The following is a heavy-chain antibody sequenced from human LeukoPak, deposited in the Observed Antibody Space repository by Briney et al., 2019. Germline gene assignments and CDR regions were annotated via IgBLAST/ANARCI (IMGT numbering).Heavy chain of an antibody. J-gene: IGHJ3*02. CDR1: GGSISSGSYY. D-gene: IGHD5-18*01. Sequence: SQTLSLTCTVSGGSISSGSYYWNWIRQPAGKGLEWIGRIYTSGSTNSKPSLKSRVTISVDTSKNQFSLKLSSVTAADTAVYYCARSEYSYGADAFDIWGQGTMVTVSS. V-gene: IGHV4-61*02. CDR2: IYTSGST. CDR3: ARSEYSYGADAFDI.